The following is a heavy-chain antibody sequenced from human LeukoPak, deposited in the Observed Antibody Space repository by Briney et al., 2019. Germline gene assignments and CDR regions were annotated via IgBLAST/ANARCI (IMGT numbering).Heavy chain of an antibody. CDR3: ARDHCSSTSCYSALEDY. V-gene: IGHV1-2*02. CDR2: INPNSGST. J-gene: IGHJ4*02. D-gene: IGHD2-2*02. Sequence: ASVKVSCKASGYTFTGYYMHWVRQAPGQGLEWMGWINPNSGSTNYAQKFQGRVTMTRDTSISTAYMELRSLRSDNTAVYYCARDHCSSTSCYSALEDYWGQGTLVTVSS. CDR1: GYTFTGYY.